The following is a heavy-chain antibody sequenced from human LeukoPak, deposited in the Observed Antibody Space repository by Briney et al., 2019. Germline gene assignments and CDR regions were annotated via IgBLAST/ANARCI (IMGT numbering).Heavy chain of an antibody. Sequence: SETLSLTCTVSGGSISSYYWSWIRQPPGKGLEWIGYIYYNGSTNYNPSLKSRVTISVDTSKNQFSLKLSSVTAADTAVYYCARAGRYFDYWGQGTLVTVSS. J-gene: IGHJ4*02. CDR2: IYYNGST. CDR3: ARAGRYFDY. V-gene: IGHV4-59*01. CDR1: GGSISSYY.